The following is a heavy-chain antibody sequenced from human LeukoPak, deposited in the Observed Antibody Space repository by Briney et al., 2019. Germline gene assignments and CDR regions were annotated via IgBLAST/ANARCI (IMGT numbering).Heavy chain of an antibody. CDR1: GYTLTELS. CDR3: ATLAMYGYPPGVFDY. J-gene: IGHJ4*02. V-gene: IGHV1-24*01. Sequence: ASVKVSCKVSGYTLTELSMHWVRQAPGKGLEWMGGFDPEDGETIYAQKFQGRVTMTEDTSTDTAYMELSSLRSEDTAVYYCATLAMYGYPPGVFDYWGQGTLVTVSS. CDR2: FDPEDGET. D-gene: IGHD5-24*01.